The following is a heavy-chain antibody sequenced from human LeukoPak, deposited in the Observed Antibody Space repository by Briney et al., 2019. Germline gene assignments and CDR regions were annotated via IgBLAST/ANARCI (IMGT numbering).Heavy chain of an antibody. J-gene: IGHJ4*02. Sequence: GSLRLSCAASGFTFSSYAMHWVRQAPGKGLEWVAVISYDGSNKYYADSVKGRFTISRDNSKNTLYLQMNSLRAEDTAVYYCARASRPNFDYWGQGTLVTVSS. CDR2: ISYDGSNK. CDR3: ARASRPNFDY. V-gene: IGHV3-30-3*01. CDR1: GFTFSSYA.